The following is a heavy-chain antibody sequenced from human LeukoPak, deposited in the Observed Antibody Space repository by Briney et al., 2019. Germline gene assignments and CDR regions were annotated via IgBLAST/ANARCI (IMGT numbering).Heavy chain of an antibody. V-gene: IGHV3-21*01. CDR3: ASLYCSGGSCYFTN. CDR2: ISSSSSYI. D-gene: IGHD2-15*01. CDR1: GFTFSSYN. J-gene: IGHJ4*02. Sequence: KTGGSLRLSCAASGFTFSSYNMNWVRQAPGKGLEWVSSISSSSSYIYYADSVKGRFTIPRDNAKNSLYLQMNSLRAEDTAVYYCASLYCSGGSCYFTNWGQGTLVTVSS.